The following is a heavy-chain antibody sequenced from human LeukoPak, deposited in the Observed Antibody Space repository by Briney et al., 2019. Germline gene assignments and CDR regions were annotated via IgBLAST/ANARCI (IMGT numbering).Heavy chain of an antibody. Sequence: SETLSLTCAVYGGSFSGYYWSWIRQPPGKGLEWIGEINHSGSTNYNPSLKSRVTISVDTSKNQFSLKLSSVTAADTAVYYCARGKSSSWYYGYWGQGTLVTVSS. V-gene: IGHV4-34*01. CDR1: GGSFSGYY. J-gene: IGHJ4*02. D-gene: IGHD6-13*01. CDR2: INHSGST. CDR3: ARGKSSSWYYGY.